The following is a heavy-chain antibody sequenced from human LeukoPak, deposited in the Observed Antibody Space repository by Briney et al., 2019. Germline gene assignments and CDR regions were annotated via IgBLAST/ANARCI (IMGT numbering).Heavy chain of an antibody. V-gene: IGHV1-69*04. J-gene: IGHJ5*02. CDR2: IIPIFGIA. D-gene: IGHD3-22*01. Sequence: SVKVSRKASVGTFSSYTISWGRQAPGQGREWMGSIIPIFGIANYAQKFQGRVTITADKSTSTAYMELSSLRSEDAAAYYCARDRDYYDRSGSPAPFDPWGQGTLVTVSS. CDR3: ARDRDYYDRSGSPAPFDP. CDR1: VGTFSSYT.